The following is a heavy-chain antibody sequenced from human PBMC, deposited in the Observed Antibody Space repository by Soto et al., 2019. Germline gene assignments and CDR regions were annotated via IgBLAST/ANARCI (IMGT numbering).Heavy chain of an antibody. CDR3: ARDQEHDSSGYPEHDAFDI. V-gene: IGHV1-18*01. Sequence: GASAKASSKEPGYTFTSSSIWCVRQATEQGLEWMGWISAYNGNTNYAQKLQGRVTMTTDTSTSTAYMELRSLRSDDTAVYYCARDQEHDSSGYPEHDAFDIWGQGTMVTVSS. J-gene: IGHJ3*02. CDR2: ISAYNGNT. CDR1: GYTFTSSS. D-gene: IGHD3-22*01.